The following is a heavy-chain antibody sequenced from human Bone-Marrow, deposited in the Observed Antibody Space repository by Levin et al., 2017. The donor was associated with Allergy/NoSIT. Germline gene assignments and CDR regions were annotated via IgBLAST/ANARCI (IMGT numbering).Heavy chain of an antibody. J-gene: IGHJ4*02. CDR1: GFTFSSYS. CDR2: ITTGSTTI. D-gene: IGHD3-22*01. V-gene: IGHV3-48*04. CDR3: ARGSRGGYYFDY. Sequence: GASVKVSCAASGFTFSSYSMNWVRQAPGKGLEWVSYITTGSTTIYYGDSVKGRFTISRDNAKNSVYLQMNSLRAEDTAVYYCARGSRGGYYFDYWGQGTLVTVSS.